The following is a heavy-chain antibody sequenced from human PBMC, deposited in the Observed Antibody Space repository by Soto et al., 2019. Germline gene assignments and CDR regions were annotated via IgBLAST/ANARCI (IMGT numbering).Heavy chain of an antibody. CDR3: ARDWRFGEEGMDV. CDR1: GGTLSSYA. D-gene: IGHD3-10*01. V-gene: IGHV1-69*13. Sequence: SSVNVSCQHSGGTLSSYAMSWVRQAPGQGLEWMGGIITIFGTANYAQKFKGGVTITADESTSTAYMERSSMRAEDTAVYYCARDWRFGEEGMDVWGQGTTVTVSS. CDR2: IITIFGTA. J-gene: IGHJ6*02.